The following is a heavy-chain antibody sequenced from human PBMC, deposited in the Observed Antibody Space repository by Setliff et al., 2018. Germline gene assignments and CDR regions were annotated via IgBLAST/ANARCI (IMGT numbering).Heavy chain of an antibody. J-gene: IGHJ4*02. Sequence: ASVKVSCKASGYSFSDFYMHWVRQVPGEGLEALGRIDPRDDFTVYAERFKDRLTITADTSTDTSYMEMSSLRFEDTAVYYCAIDYGPTGTPYHWGQGTQVTVS. CDR2: IDPRDDFT. D-gene: IGHD1-1*01. CDR3: AIDYGPTGTPYH. V-gene: IGHV1-69-2*01. CDR1: GYSFSDFY.